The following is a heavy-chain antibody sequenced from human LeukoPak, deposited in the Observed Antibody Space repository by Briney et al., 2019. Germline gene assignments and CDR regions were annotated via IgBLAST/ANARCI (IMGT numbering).Heavy chain of an antibody. D-gene: IGHD3-22*01. Sequence: SVKVSCKASGGTFSSYAISWVRQAPGQGLEWMGGIIPIFGTANYAQKFQGRVTITADESTSTAYMELSSLRSEDTAVYYCARAYYYDSSGSYGLFDYWGQGTLVTVSS. CDR1: GGTFSSYA. CDR2: IIPIFGTA. J-gene: IGHJ4*02. CDR3: ARAYYYDSSGSYGLFDY. V-gene: IGHV1-69*13.